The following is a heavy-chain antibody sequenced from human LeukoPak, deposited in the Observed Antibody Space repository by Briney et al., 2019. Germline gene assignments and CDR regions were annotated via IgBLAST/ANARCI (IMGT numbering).Heavy chain of an antibody. Sequence: GGSLRLSCAASGFTFSSYSFNWVRQAPGKGLEWVSYISRTTSYADSVKGRFTISRDNAESSLYLQMNSLRAEDTAVYYCARDTDYAFDVWGQGTMVTVSS. J-gene: IGHJ3*01. CDR2: ISRTT. V-gene: IGHV3-48*01. CDR3: ARDTDYAFDV. CDR1: GFTFSSYS.